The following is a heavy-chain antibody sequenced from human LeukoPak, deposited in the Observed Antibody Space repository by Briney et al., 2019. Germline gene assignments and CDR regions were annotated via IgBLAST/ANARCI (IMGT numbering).Heavy chain of an antibody. Sequence: SETLSLTCTVSGGSISSYYWSWIRQPPGKGLEWIGYIYYSGSTNYNPSLKSRVTISVDTSKNRFSLKLSSVTAADTAVYYCARGHCSSTSCLFDYWGQGTLVTVSS. V-gene: IGHV4-59*01. CDR3: ARGHCSSTSCLFDY. D-gene: IGHD2-2*01. CDR1: GGSISSYY. J-gene: IGHJ4*02. CDR2: IYYSGST.